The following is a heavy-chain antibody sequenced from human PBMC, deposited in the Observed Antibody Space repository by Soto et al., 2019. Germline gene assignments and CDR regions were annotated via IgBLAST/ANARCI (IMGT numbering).Heavy chain of an antibody. Sequence: SGASLTLSCAASGFTFSTYALQWVRQAPGKGLDWVGFISYGGTDKYYGDSVRGRCTISRDNSKNTLYMQMNSLRSEDTAVYYWARGNYYDSSGYYFDYGGQGTLVTVSS. CDR2: ISYGGTDK. V-gene: IGHV3-30*04. CDR3: ARGNYYDSSGYYFDY. J-gene: IGHJ4*02. D-gene: IGHD3-22*01. CDR1: GFTFSTYA.